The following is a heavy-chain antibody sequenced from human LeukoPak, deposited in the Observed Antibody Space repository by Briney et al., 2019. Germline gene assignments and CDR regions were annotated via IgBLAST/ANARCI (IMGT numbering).Heavy chain of an antibody. CDR3: AKVGVQQLDPLYYFDY. Sequence: PGGSLRLSCAGSGFTFSSYAMGWVRQAPGKGLEWVSAISGSGGSTYYADSGKGRFTISRDKSKNTLYLQMNTLRAEDTDVYYCAKVGVQQLDPLYYFDYWGQGTLVTASS. D-gene: IGHD6-13*01. J-gene: IGHJ4*02. CDR2: ISGSGGST. CDR1: GFTFSSYA. V-gene: IGHV3-23*01.